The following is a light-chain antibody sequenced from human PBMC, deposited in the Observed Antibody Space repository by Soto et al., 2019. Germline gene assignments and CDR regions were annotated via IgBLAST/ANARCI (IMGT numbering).Light chain of an antibody. CDR2: GAS. CDR1: QSVTSSY. Sequence: EIVLTQSPGTLSLSPGERATLSCMASQSVTSSYLAWWQQKPGQAPRLLIYGASSRATGIPDRFSGSGSGTDFTLTISSLEPEDFAVYYCQQRSVWPITFGQGTRLDIK. V-gene: IGKV3D-20*02. CDR3: QQRSVWPIT. J-gene: IGKJ5*01.